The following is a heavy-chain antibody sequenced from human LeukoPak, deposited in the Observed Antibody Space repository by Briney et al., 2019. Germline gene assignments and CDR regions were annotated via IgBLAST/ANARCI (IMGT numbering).Heavy chain of an antibody. CDR3: ARGPLLGAFDY. D-gene: IGHD4/OR15-4a*01. V-gene: IGHV3-30*03. J-gene: IGHJ4*02. CDR1: GFIFSTSD. Sequence: GGSLRLSCAASGFIFSTSDMHWLRQAPDKGLEWVAHVASDGRNKYYADSVQGRFTGSRDNSKNTVYLQMNSLRADDTAVYYCARGPLLGAFDYWGQGTLVTVSS. CDR2: VASDGRNK.